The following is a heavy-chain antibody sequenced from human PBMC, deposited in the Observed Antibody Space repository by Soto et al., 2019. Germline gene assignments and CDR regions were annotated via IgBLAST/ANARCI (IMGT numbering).Heavy chain of an antibody. D-gene: IGHD3-22*01. V-gene: IGHV3-23*01. J-gene: IGHJ4*02. CDR3: ARDQLRPGILYSLGVLLPEYGL. Sequence: GGALRLTSAASGFAFSTFAMTWVRQAPGKGLEWVAAIIVSGNNAYYADSVKGRFTISRDNSQNSVFLQMSSLRADDTAVYYCARDQLRPGILYSLGVLLPEYGLWGQGTLVTVSS. CDR2: IIVSGNNA. CDR1: GFAFSTFA.